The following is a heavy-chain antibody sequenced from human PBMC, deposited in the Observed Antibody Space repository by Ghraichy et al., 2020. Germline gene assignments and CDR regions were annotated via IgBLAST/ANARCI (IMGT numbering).Heavy chain of an antibody. Sequence: GGSLRLSCAASGFTFTTYALHWVRQAPGKGLEWVAVMSYDGNNKYYADSVKGRFTISRDNSKNTLYLQMNSLRAEDTAVYYCARAITTAVHASEYFQHWGQGTLVTVSS. CDR1: GFTFTTYA. CDR3: ARAITTAVHASEYFQH. J-gene: IGHJ1*01. CDR2: MSYDGNNK. V-gene: IGHV3-30-3*01. D-gene: IGHD3-3*01.